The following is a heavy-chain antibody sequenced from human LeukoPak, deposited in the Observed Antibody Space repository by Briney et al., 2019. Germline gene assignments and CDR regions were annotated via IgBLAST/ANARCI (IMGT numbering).Heavy chain of an antibody. CDR2: IYGGGDT. D-gene: IGHD6-6*01. CDR3: ARGRSVSSIFDY. Sequence: PGGSLRLSCAASGFSVSSDYMTWVRQAPGKGLEWVSVIYGGGDTNYADFVEGRFTTSRDNSKNTVFLQMNSLRAEDTAVYYCARGRSVSSIFDYWGQGTLVTVSS. J-gene: IGHJ4*02. V-gene: IGHV3-53*01. CDR1: GFSVSSDY.